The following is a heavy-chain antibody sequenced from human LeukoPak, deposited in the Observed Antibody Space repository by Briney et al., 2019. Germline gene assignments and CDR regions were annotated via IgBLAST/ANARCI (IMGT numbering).Heavy chain of an antibody. Sequence: GGSLRLSCAASGFSFNDAWMSWVRQAPGKGLEWVGRIKRKTDGGTTDYAAPVKGRFTISRDDSKASLYLQMNNLKTEDTAVYYCTTDTRRVVVPKWGQGTLVTVSS. V-gene: IGHV3-15*01. D-gene: IGHD2-15*01. CDR3: TTDTRRVVVPK. J-gene: IGHJ4*02. CDR2: IKRKTDGGTT. CDR1: GFSFNDAW.